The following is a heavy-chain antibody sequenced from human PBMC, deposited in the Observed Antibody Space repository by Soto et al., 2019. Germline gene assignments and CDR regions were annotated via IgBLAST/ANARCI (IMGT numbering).Heavy chain of an antibody. CDR2: IYYSGST. J-gene: IGHJ4*02. D-gene: IGHD1-26*01. V-gene: IGHV4-39*01. Sequence: SETLSLTCTVSGGSISSSSYYWGWIRQPPGKGLEWIGSIYYSGSTYYNPSLKSRVTISVDTSKNQFSLKLSSVTAADTAVYYCARHPYLSSYFDYWGQGTLVTVSS. CDR1: GGSISSSSYY. CDR3: ARHPYLSSYFDY.